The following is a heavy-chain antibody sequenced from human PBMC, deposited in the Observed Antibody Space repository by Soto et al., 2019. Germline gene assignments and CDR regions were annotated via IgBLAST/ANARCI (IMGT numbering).Heavy chain of an antibody. CDR2: ISGSGGST. CDR3: AKDQSYCSGGSCYFVIARLDAFDI. D-gene: IGHD2-15*01. CDR1: GFTFSSYA. Sequence: GGSLRLSCAASGFTFSSYAMSWVRQAPGKGLEWVSAISGSGGSTYYADSVKGRFTISRDNSKNTLYLQMNSLRAEDTAVYYCAKDQSYCSGGSCYFVIARLDAFDIWGQGTMVTVSS. J-gene: IGHJ3*02. V-gene: IGHV3-23*01.